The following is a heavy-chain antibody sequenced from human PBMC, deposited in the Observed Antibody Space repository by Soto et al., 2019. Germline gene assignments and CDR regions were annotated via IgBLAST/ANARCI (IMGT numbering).Heavy chain of an antibody. CDR1: GFTFNSLS. CDR3: AREPYGDSQYFDY. V-gene: IGHV3-30*04. D-gene: IGHD2-21*02. CDR2: ISFDGRVT. J-gene: IGHJ4*02. Sequence: QVQLVESGGGMVQPGTPLRLSCTASGFTFNSLSLHWVRQGPDKGLEWVAVISFDGRVTYYADFVKGRFTVSRDNSKNTMYLQVNSLRAEDTAVYYCAREPYGDSQYFDYWGQGTLVTVSS.